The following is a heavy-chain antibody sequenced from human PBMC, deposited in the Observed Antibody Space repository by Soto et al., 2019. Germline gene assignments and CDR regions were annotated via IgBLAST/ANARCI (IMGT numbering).Heavy chain of an antibody. CDR3: ARAGCSSTSCWSVFDP. V-gene: IGHV4-59*01. Sequence: SETLSLTCTVSGGSISSYYWSWIRQPPGKGLEWIGYIYYSGSTNYNPSLKSRVTISVDTSKNQFSLKLSSVTAADTAVYYCARAGCSSTSCWSVFDPWGQGTLVTVPQ. J-gene: IGHJ5*02. D-gene: IGHD2-2*01. CDR1: GGSISSYY. CDR2: IYYSGST.